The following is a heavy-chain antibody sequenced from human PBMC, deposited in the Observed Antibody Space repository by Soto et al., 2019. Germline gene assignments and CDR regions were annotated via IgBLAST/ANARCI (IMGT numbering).Heavy chain of an antibody. Sequence: QVQLQQWGAGLLKPSETLSLTCAVYGGSFSGYYWSWIRQPPGKGLEWIGEINHSGSTNYNPSLKSRVTISVDTSMNQFGLKLGSVTAADTTMYYCARYRHIVVVTAILLDAFDIWGQGTMVTVSS. J-gene: IGHJ3*02. V-gene: IGHV4-34*01. CDR2: INHSGST. D-gene: IGHD2-21*02. CDR3: ARYRHIVVVTAILLDAFDI. CDR1: GGSFSGYY.